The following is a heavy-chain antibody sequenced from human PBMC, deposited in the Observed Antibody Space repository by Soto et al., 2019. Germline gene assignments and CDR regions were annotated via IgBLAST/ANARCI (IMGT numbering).Heavy chain of an antibody. J-gene: IGHJ1*01. Sequence: EVQLVETGGGSIQPGGSLRLSCAASGFTVSSNYMSWVRKAPGKGLEWVSVIYSGGSTYYADSVKGRFTISMDNSKNTLYLQMNMLTAEHTAVYYCATSYYYDHVQHWGQGTLVTVSS. CDR1: GFTVSSNY. CDR2: IYSGGST. CDR3: ATSYYYDHVQH. D-gene: IGHD3-22*01. V-gene: IGHV3-53*02.